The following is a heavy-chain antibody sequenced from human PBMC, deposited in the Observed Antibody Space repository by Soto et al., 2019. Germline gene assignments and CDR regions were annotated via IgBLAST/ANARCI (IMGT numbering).Heavy chain of an antibody. CDR2: IYYSGST. CDR1: GGSINSSSYF. J-gene: IGHJ6*02. V-gene: IGHV4-39*07. D-gene: IGHD1-7*01. CDR3: ARDLQAGTWYYYGMDV. Sequence: SETLSLTCSVSGGSINSSSYFWGWVRQPPGKGLEWIGSIYYSGSTYYNPSLRSRVTISVDTSKNQFSLKLSSVTAADTAVYYCARDLQAGTWYYYGMDVWGQGTTVTVSS.